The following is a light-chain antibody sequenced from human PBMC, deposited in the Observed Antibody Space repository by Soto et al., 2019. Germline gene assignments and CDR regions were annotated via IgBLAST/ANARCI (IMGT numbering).Light chain of an antibody. Sequence: DIQMTQSPSTLSASVGGRVTITCRASQSISSWLAWYQQKPGKAPKLLIYDASSLESGVPSRFSGSGSATEFTLTITSLQPDDFATYYCQQYNSYPWTFGQGTKVDIK. V-gene: IGKV1-5*01. CDR2: DAS. CDR1: QSISSW. J-gene: IGKJ1*01. CDR3: QQYNSYPWT.